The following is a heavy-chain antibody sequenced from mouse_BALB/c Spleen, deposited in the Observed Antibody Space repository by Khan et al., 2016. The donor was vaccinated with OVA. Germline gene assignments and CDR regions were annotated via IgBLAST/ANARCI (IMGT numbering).Heavy chain of an antibody. Sequence: EVQLQESGPDLVKPSQSLSLTCTVTGYSITSEYAWNWIRQFPGNKLAWMGYINYSGNTRFNPSLKSRTSITRDTSKNQFFLQLNSVTTEDTATDYCARKDYYDYDPFPYWGQGTLVTVSA. CDR3: ARKDYYDYDPFPY. D-gene: IGHD2-4*01. V-gene: IGHV3-2*02. CDR1: GYSITSEYA. CDR2: INYSGNT. J-gene: IGHJ3*01.